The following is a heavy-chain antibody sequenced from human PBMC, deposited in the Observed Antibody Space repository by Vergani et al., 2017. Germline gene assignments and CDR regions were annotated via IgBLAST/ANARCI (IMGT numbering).Heavy chain of an antibody. J-gene: IGHJ5*02. Sequence: QITLKESGPTLVKPTQTLTLTCTFSGFSLSTSGVGVSWIRQPPGKALEWLAHIFSNDEKSYSTSLKSRLTISKDTSKSQVVLTMTNMDPVDTATYYCARITVPAAIEFQVWFDPWGQGTLVTVSS. V-gene: IGHV2-26*01. D-gene: IGHD2-2*01. CDR3: ARITVPAAIEFQVWFDP. CDR2: IFSNDEK. CDR1: GFSLSTSGVG.